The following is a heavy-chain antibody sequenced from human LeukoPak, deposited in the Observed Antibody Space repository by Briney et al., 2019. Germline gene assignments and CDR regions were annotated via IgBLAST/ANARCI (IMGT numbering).Heavy chain of an antibody. CDR3: AREDLYSGYQVIDY. CDR2: INSQRNYI. J-gene: IGHJ4*02. V-gene: IGHV3-21*01. D-gene: IGHD5-12*01. CDR1: GFTFKSHS. Sequence: GGSLRLSCVASGFTFKSHSMNWVRQAPGKGLEWVSSINSQRNYIFYADSVKGRFTISRDNAKNSLYLQMNSLRVEDTALYFCAREDLYSGYQVIDYWGQGTLVSASS.